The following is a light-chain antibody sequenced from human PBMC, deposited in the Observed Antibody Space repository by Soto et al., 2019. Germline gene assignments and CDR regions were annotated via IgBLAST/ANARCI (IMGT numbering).Light chain of an antibody. CDR1: QSVSSSY. CDR2: AAS. J-gene: IGKJ1*01. Sequence: ELVLPPSPATMSFAPCERAPLSLLASQSVSSSYLAWYQQKPGQAPRLLMYAASSRATGIPDRFSGSGSGTDFTLTISRLEAEDFAVYYCQQRSNWPWKFGQGTKVDIK. CDR3: QQRSNWPWK. V-gene: IGKV3D-20*02.